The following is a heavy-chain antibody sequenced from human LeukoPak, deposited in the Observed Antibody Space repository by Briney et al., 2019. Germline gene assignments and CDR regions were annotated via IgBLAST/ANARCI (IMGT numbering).Heavy chain of an antibody. CDR2: IDYNGS. D-gene: IGHD4-11*01. CDR1: GGSITSDSHY. J-gene: IGHJ6*02. V-gene: IGHV4-39*01. Sequence: SETLSLTCTVSGGSITSDSHYWAWIRQPPEKGLEWIGHIDYNGSFYNPSLKSRITISVDASKKQFSLRLRSMSPADTAVYFCARNGVHSKYGMDVWGQGTTVTVSS. CDR3: ARNGVHSKYGMDV.